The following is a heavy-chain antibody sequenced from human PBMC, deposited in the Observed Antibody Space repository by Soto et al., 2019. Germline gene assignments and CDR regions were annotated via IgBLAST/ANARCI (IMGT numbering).Heavy chain of an antibody. J-gene: IGHJ6*02. D-gene: IGHD1-1*01. CDR3: AKDLGDGDNYCYYYYGIDV. Sequence: QVQLVESGGGVVQPGRSLRLSCAASGFPFSSYGMNWVRQSPGKGLEWVAVISYDGSNKYYADSVKGRFTISRDNSKNTQYLQMNRLSAEDTAVYYCAKDLGDGDNYCYYYYGIDVWGQGTTVNVSS. CDR1: GFPFSSYG. V-gene: IGHV3-30*18. CDR2: ISYDGSNK.